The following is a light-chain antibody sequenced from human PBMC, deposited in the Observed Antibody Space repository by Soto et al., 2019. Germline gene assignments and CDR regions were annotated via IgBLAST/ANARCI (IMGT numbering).Light chain of an antibody. V-gene: IGLV2-11*01. CDR1: SGNVGGYNY. J-gene: IGLJ1*01. Sequence: QSVLTQPRSVSGSPGQSVTISCTGTSGNVGGYNYVSWHQQHRGKAPKLLISNVSKRPSGVPDRFSGSKSGNTASLTISGLQAEDEADYYCCSYAGGPYVFGTGTKVTVL. CDR3: CSYAGGPYV. CDR2: NVS.